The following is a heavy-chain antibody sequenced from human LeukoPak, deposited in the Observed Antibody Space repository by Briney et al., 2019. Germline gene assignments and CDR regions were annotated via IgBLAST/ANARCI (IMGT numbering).Heavy chain of an antibody. CDR3: ASERGASGEFAY. J-gene: IGHJ4*02. CDR1: GFTFSTYS. Sequence: GGSLRLSCAASGFTFSTYSMNWVRQAPGKGLEWVSYISSSSSTIYYADSVKGRFTISRDNAKNSLYLQMNSLRDEDTAVYYCASERGASGEFAYWGQGTLVPVSS. D-gene: IGHD7-27*01. CDR2: ISSSSSTI. V-gene: IGHV3-48*02.